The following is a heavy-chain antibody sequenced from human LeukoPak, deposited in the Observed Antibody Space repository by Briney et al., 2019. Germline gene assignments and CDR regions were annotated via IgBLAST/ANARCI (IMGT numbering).Heavy chain of an antibody. CDR1: GGSISSSSYY. CDR2: IYYSGST. Sequence: PSETLSLTCTVSGGSISSSSYYWGWIRQPPGKGLEWIGSIYYSGSTYYNPSLKSRVTISVDTSKNQFSLKLSSVTAADTAVYYCARVVVQNAFDIWGQGKMVTVSS. J-gene: IGHJ3*02. V-gene: IGHV4-39*01. CDR3: ARVVVQNAFDI. D-gene: IGHD2-2*01.